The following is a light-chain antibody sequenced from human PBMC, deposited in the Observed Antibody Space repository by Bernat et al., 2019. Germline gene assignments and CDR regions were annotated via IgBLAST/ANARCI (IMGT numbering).Light chain of an antibody. V-gene: IGKV1-12*01. CDR3: QQTYTFPLT. Sequence: DIQMTQSPSSVSASVGDRVTITCRASHDIYTYLAWYQRKPGKAPHLLIYAASSLQGGVPSRFRGSASGSNYTLTITSLQPEDLATYYCQQTYTFPLTFGGGTKVEIK. CDR2: AAS. CDR1: HDIYTY. J-gene: IGKJ4*01.